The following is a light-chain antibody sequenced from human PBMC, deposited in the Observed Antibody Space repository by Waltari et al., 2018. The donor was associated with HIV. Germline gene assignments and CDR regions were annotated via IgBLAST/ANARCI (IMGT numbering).Light chain of an antibody. CDR1: KSVLYSSNNKNY. J-gene: IGKJ1*01. Sequence: DIVMTQSPDSLVVSLGERATINCKSSKSVLYSSNNKNYLAWYQQKPGQPPKLLIYWASTRESGVPDRFSGSGSGTDFTLTISSLQAEDVAVYYCQQYYSTPRTFGQGTKVEIK. CDR2: WAS. V-gene: IGKV4-1*01. CDR3: QQYYSTPRT.